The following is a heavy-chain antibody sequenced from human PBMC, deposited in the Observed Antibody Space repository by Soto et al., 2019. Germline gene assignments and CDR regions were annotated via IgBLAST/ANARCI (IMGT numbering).Heavy chain of an antibody. J-gene: IGHJ4*02. CDR1: GYTFTSYY. V-gene: IGHV1-46*01. CDR2: INPSGGST. D-gene: IGHD3-10*01. Sequence: GASVKVSCKASGYTFTSYYMHWVRQAPGQGLEWMGIINPSGGSTSYAQKFQGRVTMTRDTSTSTVYMELSSLRSEDTAVYYCARDRLTMVRGVKFGLTGYWGQGTLVTVSS. CDR3: ARDRLTMVRGVKFGLTGY.